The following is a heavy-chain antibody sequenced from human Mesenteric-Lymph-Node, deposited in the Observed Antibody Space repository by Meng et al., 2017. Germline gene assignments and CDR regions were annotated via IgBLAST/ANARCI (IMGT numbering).Heavy chain of an antibody. CDR3: AKYDLTTVTYNWFDP. CDR2: IYYSGST. J-gene: IGHJ5*02. V-gene: IGHV4-61*01. CDR1: GGSVSSGSYY. Sequence: SETLSLTCTVSGGSVSSGSYYWSWIRPPPGKGLEWIGYIYYSGSTNYNPSLKSRLTISVDTSKNQFSLKLSSVTAADTAVYYCAKYDLTTVTYNWFDPWGQGTLVTVSS. D-gene: IGHD4-17*01.